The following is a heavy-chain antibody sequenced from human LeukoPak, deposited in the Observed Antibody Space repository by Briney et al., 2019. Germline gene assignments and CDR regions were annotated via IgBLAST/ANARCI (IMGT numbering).Heavy chain of an antibody. CDR2: IYWDDDK. Sequence: SGPTLVNPTQTLTLTCTFSGFSRSTSGVGVGWIRQPPGKALEWLALIYWDDDKYDSPSLNSRLTHTRATPKNQVVLTMPNMDPVDPATYYCAHFRIGADNWFDPWGQGTLVTVSS. V-gene: IGHV2-5*02. J-gene: IGHJ5*02. CDR1: GFSRSTSGVG. CDR3: AHFRIGADNWFDP. D-gene: IGHD3-10*01.